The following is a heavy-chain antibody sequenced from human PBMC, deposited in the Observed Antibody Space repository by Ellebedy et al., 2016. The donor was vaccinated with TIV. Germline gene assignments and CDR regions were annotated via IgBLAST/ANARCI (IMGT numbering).Heavy chain of an antibody. D-gene: IGHD2-8*01. CDR1: GFTFHIYW. CDR2: ITRDGSST. Sequence: GESLKISCVASGFTFHIYWMHWVRQTPGKGLVWVSRITRDGSSTIYADSVKGRFTISRDNAKNTVYLQMNNLRPDDTAVYYCARDWVYTIAQWGQGTRVTVYS. J-gene: IGHJ4*02. CDR3: ARDWVYTIAQ. V-gene: IGHV3-74*01.